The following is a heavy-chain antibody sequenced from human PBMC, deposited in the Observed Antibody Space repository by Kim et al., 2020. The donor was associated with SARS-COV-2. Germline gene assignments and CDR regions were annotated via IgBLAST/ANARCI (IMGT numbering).Heavy chain of an antibody. V-gene: IGHV3-30*04. CDR2: ISYDGGNK. CDR3: ARGGEGNDYYYGMDV. Sequence: GGSLRLSCAASGFTFSSYVMHWVRQAPGKGLEWVAVISYDGGNKYYANSPPPPPPPPRDTSKKRLYLQMNSLRAEDTAVYYCARGGEGNDYYYGMDVWGPGTTGSVS. CDR1: GFTFSSYV. J-gene: IGHJ6*02. D-gene: IGHD2-8*01.